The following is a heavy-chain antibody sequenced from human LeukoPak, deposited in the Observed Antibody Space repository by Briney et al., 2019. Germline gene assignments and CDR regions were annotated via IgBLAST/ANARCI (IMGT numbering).Heavy chain of an antibody. Sequence: GGSLRLPCAASGFTFSSYSMNWVRQAPGKGLEWVSSISSSSSYIYYADSVKGRFTISRDNAKNSLYLQMNSLRAEDTAVYYCARAGGYSSSSLSDFDYWGQGTLVTVSS. CDR1: GFTFSSYS. D-gene: IGHD6-6*01. CDR2: ISSSSSYI. J-gene: IGHJ4*02. CDR3: ARAGGYSSSSLSDFDY. V-gene: IGHV3-21*01.